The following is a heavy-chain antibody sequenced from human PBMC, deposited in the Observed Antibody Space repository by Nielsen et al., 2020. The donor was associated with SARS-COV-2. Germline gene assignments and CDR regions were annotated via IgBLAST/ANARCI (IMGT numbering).Heavy chain of an antibody. CDR3: ARDSLQLWVDY. V-gene: IGHV3-11*06. J-gene: IGHJ4*02. CDR1: GFTFSDYY. CDR2: ISSSSSYT. Sequence: GESLKISCAASGFTFSDYYMSWIRQAPGKGLEWVSYISSSSSYTNYADSVKGRFTISRDNAKNSLYLQMNSLRAEDTAVYYCARDSLQLWVDYWGQGSLVTVSS. D-gene: IGHD5-18*01.